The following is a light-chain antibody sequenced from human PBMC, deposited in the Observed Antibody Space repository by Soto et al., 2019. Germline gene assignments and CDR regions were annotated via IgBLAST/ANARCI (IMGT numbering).Light chain of an antibody. CDR1: RSISDW. CDR3: LQYSSHSWT. J-gene: IGKJ1*01. V-gene: IGKV1-5*01. Sequence: IQMAQSPSSLSPSVGDRVPITCLASRSISDWLAWYQQKPGKAPELLIFDASNLKSGVSSRFSGSGSGTEFTLTSSRLQPDDVATYYCLQYSSHSWTFGQGTKVDIK. CDR2: DAS.